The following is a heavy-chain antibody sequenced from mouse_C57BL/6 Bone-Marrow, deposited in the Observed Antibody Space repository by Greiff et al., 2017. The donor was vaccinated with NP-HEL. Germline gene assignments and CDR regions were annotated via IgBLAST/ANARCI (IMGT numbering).Heavy chain of an antibody. CDR1: GFTFTDYY. J-gene: IGHJ2*01. CDR3: ARGGLNYFDY. CDR2: IRNKANGYTT. V-gene: IGHV7-3*01. Sequence: EVMLVESGGGLVQPGGSLSLSCAASGFTFTDYYMSWVRQPPGKALEWLGFIRNKANGYTTEYSASVKGRFTMSRDNSQSILYLQMNALRAEDSATYYCARGGLNYFDYWGQGTTLTVSS.